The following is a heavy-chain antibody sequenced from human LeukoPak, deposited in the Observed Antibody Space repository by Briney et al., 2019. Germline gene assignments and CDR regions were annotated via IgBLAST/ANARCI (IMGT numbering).Heavy chain of an antibody. J-gene: IGHJ6*04. D-gene: IGHD1/OR15-1a*01. CDR3: ARDLVPKQPSVEVDV. V-gene: IGHV3-21*01. Sequence: GGSLRLSCAASGFTFSSYSMNWVRQAPGKGLEWVSSISSSSSYIYYADSVKGRFTISRDNAKNSLYLQMNSLRAEDTAVYYCARDLVPKQPSVEVDVWGKGTTVTVSS. CDR2: ISSSSSYI. CDR1: GFTFSSYS.